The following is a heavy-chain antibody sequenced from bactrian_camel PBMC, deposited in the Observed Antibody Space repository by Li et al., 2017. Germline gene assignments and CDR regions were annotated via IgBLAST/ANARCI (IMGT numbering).Heavy chain of an antibody. V-gene: IGHV3S53*01. Sequence: HVQLVESGGGSVQAGGSLRLACAASGYTASVNCVGWFRQAPGKEREPVATIDSDYSTTYANSVKGRFTISKDNAKNTVSLEMTSLTPEDTAVYYCAADPAEETSGEWCFIRQNYNFGQGTQVTVS. CDR2: IDSDYST. D-gene: IGHD3*01. CDR1: GYTASVNC. J-gene: IGHJ4*01.